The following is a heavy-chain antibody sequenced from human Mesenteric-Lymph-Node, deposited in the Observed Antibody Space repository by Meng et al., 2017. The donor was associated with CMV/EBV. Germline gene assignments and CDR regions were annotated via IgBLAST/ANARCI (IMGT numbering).Heavy chain of an antibody. V-gene: IGHV1-69*05. J-gene: IGHJ6*02. CDR1: RGTFSNYG. CDR2: FIPIFGTA. Sequence: SVKVSCKASRGTFSNYGISWVRQAPGQGLEWMGGFIPIFGTAKYAQRFQGRVTITTDESTSTAYMELSSLRSEDTAVYYCARINYDSSGYYYHYYGMDVWGRGTTVTVSS. CDR3: ARINYDSSGYYYHYYGMDV. D-gene: IGHD3-22*01.